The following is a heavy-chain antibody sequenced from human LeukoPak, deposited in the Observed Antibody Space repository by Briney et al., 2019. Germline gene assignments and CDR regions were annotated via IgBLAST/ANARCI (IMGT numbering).Heavy chain of an antibody. J-gene: IGHJ4*02. D-gene: IGHD4-17*01. Sequence: GGSLRLSCAASGFTFSSYGMHWVRQAPGKGLEWVAVISYDGSNKYYADSVKGRFTISRDNSKNTLYLQMNSLRAEDTAVYYCAKGEDNDYGDYMVYWGQGTLVAVSS. CDR2: ISYDGSNK. CDR1: GFTFSSYG. CDR3: AKGEDNDYGDYMVY. V-gene: IGHV3-30*18.